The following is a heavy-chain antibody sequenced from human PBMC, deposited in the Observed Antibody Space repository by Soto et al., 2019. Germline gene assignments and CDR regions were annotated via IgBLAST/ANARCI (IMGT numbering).Heavy chain of an antibody. V-gene: IGHV1-3*01. J-gene: IGHJ5*02. D-gene: IGHD6-19*01. Sequence: ASVKVSCKASGYTFTSYAMHWVRQAPGQRLEWMGWINAGNGNTKYSQKFQGRVTITRDTSASTAYMELSSLRSEDTAVYYCARDVLGHSSGWSGWLDPRGQRTLVTVSS. CDR2: INAGNGNT. CDR3: ARDVLGHSSGWSGWLDP. CDR1: GYTFTSYA.